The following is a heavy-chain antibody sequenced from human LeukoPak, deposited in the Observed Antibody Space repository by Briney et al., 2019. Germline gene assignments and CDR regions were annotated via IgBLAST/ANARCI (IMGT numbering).Heavy chain of an antibody. CDR1: GFTFSDYW. Sequence: GGSLRLSCAASGFTFSDYWIHWVRQAPGKGLVWVSRINTDGSITNYADSVKGRFSISRDNAKNTLYLQMSSLRAEDTAVYYCARDRGPRTGFMVREAYDYWGQGSLVTVSS. CDR2: INTDGSIT. CDR3: ARDRGPRTGFMVREAYDY. V-gene: IGHV3-74*01. J-gene: IGHJ4*02. D-gene: IGHD3-10*01.